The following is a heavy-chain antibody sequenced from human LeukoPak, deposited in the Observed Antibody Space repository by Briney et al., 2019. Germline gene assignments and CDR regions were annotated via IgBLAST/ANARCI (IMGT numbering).Heavy chain of an antibody. V-gene: IGHV1-2*02. Sequence: EASVKVSCKASGYTFTGYYMHWVRQAPGQGLEWMGWINSNRGGTNYAQKFQGRVTMTRDTSISTAYMELSRLRSDDTAVYYCARSVRLVVAATNFDYWGQGTLVTVSS. CDR2: INSNRGGT. D-gene: IGHD2-15*01. CDR1: GYTFTGYY. CDR3: ARSVRLVVAATNFDY. J-gene: IGHJ4*02.